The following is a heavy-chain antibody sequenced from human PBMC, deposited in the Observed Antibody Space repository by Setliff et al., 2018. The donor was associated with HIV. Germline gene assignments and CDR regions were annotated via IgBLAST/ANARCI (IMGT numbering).Heavy chain of an antibody. CDR3: ARQLSNSLES. J-gene: IGHJ4*02. V-gene: IGHV1-2*02. CDR2: ISPNNGDT. Sequence: GASVKVSCKASGGTFSSYAISWVRQAPGQGLEWMGWISPNNGDTNIPQTFQGRVTMTRDTSINTAYMELSGLRSDDTAVYFCARQLSNSLESWGQGSLVTVSS. CDR1: GGTFSSYA. D-gene: IGHD7-27*01.